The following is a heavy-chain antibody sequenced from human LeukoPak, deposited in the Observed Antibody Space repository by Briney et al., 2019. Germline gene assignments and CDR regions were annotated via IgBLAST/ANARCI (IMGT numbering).Heavy chain of an antibody. CDR2: INTDGSST. D-gene: IGHD6-19*01. V-gene: IGHV3-74*01. CDR3: ARDRSIAVAGLFDY. Sequence: TGGSLRLSCAASGFTFSSYWMHWVRQARGKGLVWVSRINTDGSSTSYADSVKGRFTISRDNAKNTLYLQMNSLRAEDTAVYYCARDRSIAVAGLFDYWGQGTLVTVSS. CDR1: GFTFSSYW. J-gene: IGHJ4*02.